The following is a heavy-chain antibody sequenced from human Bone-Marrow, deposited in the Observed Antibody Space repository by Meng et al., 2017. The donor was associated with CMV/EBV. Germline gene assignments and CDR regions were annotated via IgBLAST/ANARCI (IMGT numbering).Heavy chain of an antibody. CDR3: PRGVLGVVPQGY. Sequence: GGSRRLSCVASGFSVSDTYMGWVRQAPGKGLEWVAFMYGDDYRFYADSVRARFIISRYDSENTLYLQMDSLKVDDTAVDFCPRGVLGVVPQGYWGPGTLVTGSS. D-gene: IGHD3-3*01. V-gene: IGHV3-53*01. CDR2: MYGDDYR. CDR1: GFSVSDTY. J-gene: IGHJ4*02.